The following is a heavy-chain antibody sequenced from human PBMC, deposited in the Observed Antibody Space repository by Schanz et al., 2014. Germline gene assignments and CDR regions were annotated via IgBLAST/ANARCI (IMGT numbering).Heavy chain of an antibody. CDR1: GFTFRDYY. CDR3: ARGGYGSGSYREFDY. V-gene: IGHV4-59*01. CDR2: IYYSGSS. D-gene: IGHD3-10*01. J-gene: IGHJ4*02. Sequence: VQLLESGGGLVQPGGSMRLSCAASGFTFRDYYMSWIRQPPGKGLEWIGYIYYSGSSDYNPSLKSRVTISVDTSKSQFSLKLSSVTAADTAVYYCARGGYGSGSYREFDYWGQGTLVTVSS.